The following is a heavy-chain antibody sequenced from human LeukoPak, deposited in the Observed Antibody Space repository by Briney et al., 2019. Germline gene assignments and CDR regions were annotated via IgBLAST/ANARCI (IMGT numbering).Heavy chain of an antibody. CDR1: GFTFRSFY. J-gene: IGHJ4*02. D-gene: IGHD2-15*01. V-gene: IGHV3-23*01. CDR3: AKYGVDIGSCGNVYYLDS. Sequence: GGSLRLSCAASGFTFRSFYMGWVRQTPGKGVQWVSSICGSGGNTYYTDSVKGGFTISRENSKNTVYLEINILRAEHAAVYFCAKYGVDIGSCGNVYYLDSWGQGTLVTVSS. CDR2: ICGSGGNT.